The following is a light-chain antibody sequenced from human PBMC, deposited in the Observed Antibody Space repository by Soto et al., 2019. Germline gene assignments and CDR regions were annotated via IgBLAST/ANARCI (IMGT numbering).Light chain of an antibody. Sequence: EIVLTQSPAPLSLSPGERATLSCRASQSVSSYLAWYQQKPGQAPRLLIYDAYNRATGIQARFSGSGSGTDFTLTIRSLEPEEFAVYYCKQRSNWGITVGQGTRLEI. CDR1: QSVSSY. V-gene: IGKV3-11*01. CDR3: KQRSNWGIT. J-gene: IGKJ5*01. CDR2: DAY.